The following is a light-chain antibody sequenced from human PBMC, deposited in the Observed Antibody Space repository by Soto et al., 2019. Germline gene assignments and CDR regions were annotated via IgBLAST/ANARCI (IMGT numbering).Light chain of an antibody. J-gene: IGKJ5*01. CDR3: QQYGSSPFT. Sequence: EIVLTQSPGTLSLSPGEGATLSCRASQSVSSSYLAWYQQKAGLPPRLVIYGASSRATGIPDRFSGSGSGTDFTLAISRLEPEDFAVYYCQQYGSSPFTFGQGTRLEIK. CDR2: GAS. CDR1: QSVSSSY. V-gene: IGKV3-20*01.